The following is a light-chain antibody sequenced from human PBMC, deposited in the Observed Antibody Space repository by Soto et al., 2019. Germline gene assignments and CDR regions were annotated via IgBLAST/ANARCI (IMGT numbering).Light chain of an antibody. CDR3: QHYGGSFI. Sequence: EIVMTQSPATLSVSPGERATLSCRASQSVSSNLAWYQQKPGQAPRLLIYNTSSRATGIPDRFSGSGSGTDFTLSISRLEPEDFAVYYCQHYGGSFIFGPGTKGDIK. V-gene: IGKV3-20*01. CDR1: QSVSSN. J-gene: IGKJ3*01. CDR2: NTS.